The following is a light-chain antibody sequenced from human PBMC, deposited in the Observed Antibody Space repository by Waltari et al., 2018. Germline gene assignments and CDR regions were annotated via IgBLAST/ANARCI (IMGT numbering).Light chain of an antibody. Sequence: DIQVTQSPSTLSASVGDRVTITCRASQNIFSWLAWYQQKAGKAPKLLIYVASSLAIGVPSRFSGSRSGTEFTLTISSLQPDDFATYYCQQYNTYPYTFGQGTKLEIK. J-gene: IGKJ2*01. CDR1: QNIFSW. V-gene: IGKV1-5*03. CDR2: VAS. CDR3: QQYNTYPYT.